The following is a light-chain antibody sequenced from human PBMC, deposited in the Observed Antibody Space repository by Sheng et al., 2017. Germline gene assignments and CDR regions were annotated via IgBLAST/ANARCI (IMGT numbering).Light chain of an antibody. V-gene: IGLV1-47*01. CDR1: SSDIGNND. Sequence: QPVLTQPPSVSAAPGQKVTITCSGSSSDIGNNDVSWYQHVPGTAPKALIYENNKRLSGVPDRFSGSKSGTSASLAISGLRSEDEASYYCAAWDDAVSGPVFGGGTQPYRP. CDR3: AAWDDAVSGPV. J-gene: IGLJ2*01. CDR2: ENN.